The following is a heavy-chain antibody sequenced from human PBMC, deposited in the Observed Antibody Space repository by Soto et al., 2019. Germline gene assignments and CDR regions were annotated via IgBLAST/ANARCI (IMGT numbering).Heavy chain of an antibody. J-gene: IGHJ5*01. Sequence: PGGSLRLSCAASGFTFRDNSRKGVPQAPGKGLEWVASSSSTTIYIVYADSLKGRFTISRDNAKNALYTQMNNQRAEDTAVYYYARQSYGREGHSRGQGTLVPVSS. D-gene: IGHD1-26*01. CDR1: GFTFRDNS. CDR2: SSSTTIYI. CDR3: ARQSYGREGHS. V-gene: IGHV3-21*01.